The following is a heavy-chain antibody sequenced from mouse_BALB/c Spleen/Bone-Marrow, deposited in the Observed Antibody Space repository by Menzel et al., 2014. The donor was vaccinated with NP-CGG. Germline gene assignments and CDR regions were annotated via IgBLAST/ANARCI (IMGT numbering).Heavy chain of an antibody. V-gene: IGHV5-17*02. D-gene: IGHD4-1*01. CDR2: ISSGSSFI. Sequence: EVQLVESGGGLVQPGGSRKLSCTASGFTFSSFGMHWVRQAPEKGLEWVAYISSGSSFIYYADTVKGRLTISRDDPKNTLFLQMTSLRSEDTAMYYCTRGGNWDDFDYWGQGTTLTVSS. J-gene: IGHJ2*01. CDR1: GFTFSSFG. CDR3: TRGGNWDDFDY.